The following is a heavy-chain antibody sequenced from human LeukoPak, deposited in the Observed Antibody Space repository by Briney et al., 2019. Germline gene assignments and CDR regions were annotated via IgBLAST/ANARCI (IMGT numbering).Heavy chain of an antibody. V-gene: IGHV3-21*01. CDR2: ISSSSSYI. CDR1: GFTFSSYS. J-gene: IGHJ6*03. CDR3: ARDYYYDSSGYYYMDV. Sequence: GGSLRLSCAASGFTFSSYSMNWVRQAPGKGLEWVSSISSSSSYIYYADSVKGRFTISRDNAKNSLNLQMNSLRAEDTAVYYCARDYYYDSSGYYYMDVWGKGTTVTVSS. D-gene: IGHD3-22*01.